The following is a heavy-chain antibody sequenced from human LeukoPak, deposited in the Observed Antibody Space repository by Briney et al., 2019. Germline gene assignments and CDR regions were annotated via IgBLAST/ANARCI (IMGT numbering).Heavy chain of an antibody. J-gene: IGHJ5*02. D-gene: IGHD3-10*01. Sequence: EASVKVSCKVSGYTLTELSMHWVRQAPGKGLEWMGGFDPENGETIYAQKFQGRVTMTEDTSTDTAYMELSRLRSDDTAVYYCARANMVRGVGSFFDRNWFDPWGQGTLVTVSS. CDR1: GYTLTELS. V-gene: IGHV1-24*01. CDR3: ARANMVRGVGSFFDRNWFDP. CDR2: FDPENGET.